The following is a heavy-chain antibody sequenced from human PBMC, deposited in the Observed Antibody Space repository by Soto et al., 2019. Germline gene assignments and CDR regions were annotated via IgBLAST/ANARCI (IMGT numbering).Heavy chain of an antibody. D-gene: IGHD6-19*01. Sequence: QVQLVQSGAEVKKPGASVKVSCKASGYTFINYYMHWVRQAPGQGLEWMGIINPNGGSTTYAQKFQGRLTVTRDTSTNTVNMELSSLRAEDTAVYYCAREKWLVRRNDPFDIWGQGTMVTVSS. CDR1: GYTFINYY. J-gene: IGHJ3*02. CDR3: AREKWLVRRNDPFDI. V-gene: IGHV1-46*01. CDR2: INPNGGST.